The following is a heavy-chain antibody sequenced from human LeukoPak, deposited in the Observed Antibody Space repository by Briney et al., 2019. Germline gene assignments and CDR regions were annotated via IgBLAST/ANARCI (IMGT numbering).Heavy chain of an antibody. V-gene: IGHV4-34*01. Sequence: SETLSLACAVYGGSFSGYFWNWIRQPPGKGLGWIGEINHSGSTHHNPSLKSRVTISIDKPKNQISLQLISVTAADTAVYYCWREPDSGSYFAWFWPWGQGTLVTVSS. CDR3: WREPDSGSYFAWFWP. CDR2: INHSGST. D-gene: IGHD3-10*01. J-gene: IGHJ5*02. CDR1: GGSFSGYF.